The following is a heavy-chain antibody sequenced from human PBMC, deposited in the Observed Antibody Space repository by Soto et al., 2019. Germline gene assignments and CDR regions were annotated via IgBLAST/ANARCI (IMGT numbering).Heavy chain of an antibody. CDR2: MNPNSGNT. Sequence: QVQLVQSGAEVKKPGASVKVSCKASGYTFTSYDINWVRQATGQGLEWMGWMNPNSGNTGYAQKFQGRVTMTRNTSISTAYMERGSLGSEDTAVYYCAGHPVGALLGFDYWGQGTLVPVSS. J-gene: IGHJ4*02. CDR1: GYTFTSYD. D-gene: IGHD1-26*01. CDR3: AGHPVGALLGFDY. V-gene: IGHV1-8*01.